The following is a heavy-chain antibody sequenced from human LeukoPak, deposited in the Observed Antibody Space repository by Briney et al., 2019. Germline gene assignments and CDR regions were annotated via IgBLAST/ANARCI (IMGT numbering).Heavy chain of an antibody. CDR2: IRGGGDT. J-gene: IGHJ4*02. CDR1: GFSFSSFA. V-gene: IGHV3-23*01. Sequence: GGSLRLSCTASGFSFSSFAMSWVRQAPARGPEWVSSIRGGGDTFYADSVKGRFTLSRDDSRNTVYLQLNNLRVEDTAIYYCAKANWISNADAVWWGQGIQVTVSS. D-gene: IGHD1-1*01. CDR3: AKANWISNADAVW.